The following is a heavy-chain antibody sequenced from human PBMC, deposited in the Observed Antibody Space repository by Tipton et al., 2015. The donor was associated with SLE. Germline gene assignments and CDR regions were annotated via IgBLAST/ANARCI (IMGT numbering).Heavy chain of an antibody. Sequence: SLRLSCAASGFNFNIYAMHWVRQAPGRGLEWVAVISYDGSSEYYAESVKGRFTISRDNSKNTLYLKMNSLRAEDTAVYYCATHGLPWIQLWSGAFDVWGQGTVVTVSS. D-gene: IGHD5-18*01. V-gene: IGHV3-30*04. CDR1: GFNFNIYA. CDR2: ISYDGSSE. J-gene: IGHJ3*01. CDR3: ATHGLPWIQLWSGAFDV.